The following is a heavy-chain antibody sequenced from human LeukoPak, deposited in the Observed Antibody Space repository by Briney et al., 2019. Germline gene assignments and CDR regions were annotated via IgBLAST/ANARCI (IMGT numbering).Heavy chain of an antibody. CDR2: INPRGDYT. Sequence: ASVKVSCKPFGYTFTSYYIHWVRQAPGQGLEWMGIINPRGDYTTYAQNCQGRVTMTKDTSTSTIYMELSSLRSEDTAVYYCARVYSSSWLVWFDPWGQGNLVTVSS. CDR3: ARVYSSSWLVWFDP. CDR1: GYTFTSYY. V-gene: IGHV1-46*01. D-gene: IGHD6-13*01. J-gene: IGHJ5*02.